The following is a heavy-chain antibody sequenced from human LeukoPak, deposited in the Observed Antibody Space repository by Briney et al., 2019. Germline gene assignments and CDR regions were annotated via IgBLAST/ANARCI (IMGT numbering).Heavy chain of an antibody. V-gene: IGHV3-9*01. Sequence: GGSLRLSCAASGFTFDDYAMHWVRQAPGKGVEGVSGISWNSGSIGYAASVKRRFTISRDNAKNSLYLQMNSLRAEDTALYYCAKDISGGDYYDSSGYDYWGQGTLVTVSS. CDR3: AKDISGGDYYDSSGYDY. CDR1: GFTFDDYA. D-gene: IGHD3-22*01. CDR2: ISWNSGSI. J-gene: IGHJ4*02.